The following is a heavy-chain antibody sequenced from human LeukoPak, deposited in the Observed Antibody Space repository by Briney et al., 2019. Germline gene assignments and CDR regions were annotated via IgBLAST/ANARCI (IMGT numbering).Heavy chain of an antibody. D-gene: IGHD5-12*01. V-gene: IGHV1-8*02. Sequence: ASVKVSCKASGGTFSSYAISWERQAPGQGLEWMGWMNPNSGNTGYAQKFQGRVTMTRNTSISTAYMELSSLRSEDTAVYYCARGRNIVATIIGYWGQGTLVTVSS. CDR1: GGTFSSYA. CDR2: MNPNSGNT. CDR3: ARGRNIVATIIGY. J-gene: IGHJ4*02.